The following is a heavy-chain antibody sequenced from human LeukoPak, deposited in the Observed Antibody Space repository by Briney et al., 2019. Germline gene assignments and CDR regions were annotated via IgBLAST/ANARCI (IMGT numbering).Heavy chain of an antibody. CDR2: ISYDGSNK. CDR1: GFTFSSYA. D-gene: IGHD3-22*01. V-gene: IGHV3-30-3*01. CDR3: AKDQDYYDSSPGAFDI. J-gene: IGHJ3*02. Sequence: PGGSLRLSCAASGFTFSSYAMHWVRQAPGKGLEWVAVISYDGSNKYYADSVKGRFTISRDNSKNTLYLQMNSLRAEDTAVYYCAKDQDYYDSSPGAFDIWGQGTMVTVSS.